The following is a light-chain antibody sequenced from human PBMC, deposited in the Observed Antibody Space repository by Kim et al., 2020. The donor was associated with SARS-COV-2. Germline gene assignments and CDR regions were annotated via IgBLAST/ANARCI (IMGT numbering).Light chain of an antibody. Sequence: SYELTQPPSVSVAPGQTARITCGGNNIGGHSVHWYQQKPGQAPVLVIYYDSDRPSGIPERFSGSKAATTATLTISRVEAGDEADYYCQVWDTDTVDYVFG. J-gene: IGLJ1*01. CDR1: NIGGHS. CDR2: YDS. CDR3: QVWDTDTVDYV. V-gene: IGLV3-21*01.